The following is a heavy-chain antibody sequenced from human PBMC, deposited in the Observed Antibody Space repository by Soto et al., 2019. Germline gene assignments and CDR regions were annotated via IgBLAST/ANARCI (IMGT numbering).Heavy chain of an antibody. J-gene: IGHJ4*02. CDR1: GFTFSSYA. V-gene: IGHV3-23*01. CDR3: AKGLAVAGNFDY. CDR2: ISGSGGST. Sequence: GGSLRLSCAASGFTFSSYAMSWVRQAPGKGLEWVSAISGSGGSTHYADSVKGRFTISRDNSKNTLYLQMNSLRAEDTAVYYCAKGLAVAGNFDYWGQGTLVTVSS. D-gene: IGHD6-19*01.